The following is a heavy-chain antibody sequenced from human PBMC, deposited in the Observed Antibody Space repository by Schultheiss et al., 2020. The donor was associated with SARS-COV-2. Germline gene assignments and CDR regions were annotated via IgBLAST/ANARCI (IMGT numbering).Heavy chain of an antibody. V-gene: IGHV4-34*01. CDR1: GGSLSSDF. J-gene: IGHJ4*02. D-gene: IGHD3-3*01. CDR3: ARGVYRFLEWQERDY. Sequence: SETLSLTCTVSGGSLSSDFWSWIRQPPGKGLEWIGEINHSGSTNYNPSLKSRVTISVDTSKNQFSLKLSSVTAADTAVYYCARGVYRFLEWQERDYWGQGTLVTVSS. CDR2: INHSGST.